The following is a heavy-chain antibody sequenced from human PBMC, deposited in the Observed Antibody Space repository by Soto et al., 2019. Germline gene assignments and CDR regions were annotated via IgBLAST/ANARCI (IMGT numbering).Heavy chain of an antibody. CDR3: ARVKLVAVASLFSYYFDS. V-gene: IGHV3-23*01. CDR2: ISGSGVST. J-gene: IGHJ4*01. CDR1: GVTSRSYT. Sequence: LSVSCAASGVTSRSYTLSWCRPAAVPSLAGVSAISGSGVSTYYADSVKGRFTISRDNARNSLFLQMSSLRAEDTAVYYCARVKLVAVASLFSYYFDSWGQGTLVTGSS. D-gene: IGHD6-19*01.